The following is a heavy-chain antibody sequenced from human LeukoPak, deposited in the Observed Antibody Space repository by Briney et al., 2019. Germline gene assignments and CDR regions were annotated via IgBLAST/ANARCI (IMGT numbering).Heavy chain of an antibody. J-gene: IGHJ6*03. D-gene: IGHD7-27*01. CDR1: GFTFSDYA. Sequence: PGGSLRLSCAASGFASGFTFSDYAVSWVRQAPGKGPEWVASVNGRGATTYYADSLRGRFTISRDNSKNTLYLQMISLGADDTAVYFCAKAPATGEGYYFYYMDVWGKGTTVTVSS. CDR2: VNGRGATT. CDR3: AKAPATGEGYYFYYMDV. V-gene: IGHV3-23*01.